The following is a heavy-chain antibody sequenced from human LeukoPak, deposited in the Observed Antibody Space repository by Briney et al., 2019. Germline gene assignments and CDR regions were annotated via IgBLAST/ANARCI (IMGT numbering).Heavy chain of an antibody. J-gene: IGHJ6*03. Sequence: HPGGSLRLSCAGSGYSFGMHAMDWVRQAPGKGLECLSYIDRSGRITYYGDSVKGRFTISRDNAKNSLYLQMNSLRAEDTAVYYCARVYSSSWYSGYLYMDVWGKGTTVTVSS. V-gene: IGHV3-48*03. CDR2: IDRSGRIT. CDR1: GYSFGMHA. D-gene: IGHD6-13*01. CDR3: ARVYSSSWYSGYLYMDV.